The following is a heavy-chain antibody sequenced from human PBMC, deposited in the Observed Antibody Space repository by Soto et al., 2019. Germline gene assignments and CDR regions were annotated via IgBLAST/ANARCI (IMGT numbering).Heavy chain of an antibody. CDR3: AKNGQPPYYYYGMDV. D-gene: IGHD2-8*01. V-gene: IGHV1-18*01. CDR1: GYTFTRYG. J-gene: IGHJ6*02. Sequence: QGQLVQSGAEVKKPGASVKVSCKASGYTFTRYGIIWVRQAPGQGLEWMGWISGYNGDTNYAQKFQGRVTMTVDTSTTTAFMELRCLTSDDRAVYYCAKNGQPPYYYYGMDVWGQGTTVTVSS. CDR2: ISGYNGDT.